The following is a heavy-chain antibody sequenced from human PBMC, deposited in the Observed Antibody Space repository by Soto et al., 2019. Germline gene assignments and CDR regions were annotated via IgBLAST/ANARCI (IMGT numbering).Heavy chain of an antibody. CDR3: AAIRITIFGVVKWKDYYYYGMDV. J-gene: IGHJ6*02. Sequence: GASVKVSCKXSGGTFSSYAISWVRQAPGQGLEWMGGIIPIFGTANYAQKFQGRVTITADKSTSTAYMELSSLRSEDTAVYYCAAIRITIFGVVKWKDYYYYGMDVWGQGTTVTVSS. CDR2: IIPIFGTA. D-gene: IGHD3-3*01. V-gene: IGHV1-69*06. CDR1: GGTFSSYA.